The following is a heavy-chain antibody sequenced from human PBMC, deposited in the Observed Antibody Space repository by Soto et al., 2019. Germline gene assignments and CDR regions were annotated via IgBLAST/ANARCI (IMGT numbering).Heavy chain of an antibody. CDR1: GGSISSYY. J-gene: IGHJ6*02. D-gene: IGHD2-21*01. V-gene: IGHV4-59*01. CDR2: IYYSGST. CDR3: AIFSYLDRTPINYYYYGMDV. Sequence: SETLSLTCTVSGGSISSYYWSWIRQPPGKGLEWIGYIYYSGSTKYNPSLKSRVTISVDTSKNQFSLKLSSVTAADTTVYYCAIFSYLDRTPINYYYYGMDVWGQGTTVTVSS.